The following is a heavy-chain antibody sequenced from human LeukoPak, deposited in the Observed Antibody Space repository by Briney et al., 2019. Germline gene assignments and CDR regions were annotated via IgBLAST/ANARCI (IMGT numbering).Heavy chain of an antibody. J-gene: IGHJ6*03. D-gene: IGHD4-17*01. Sequence: GGSLRLFCAASGFTFSSYAMSWVRQAPGKGLEWVPAISASGGSTYYADSVKGRFTFSRDNSKNPLYLQMNSLRAEDTAVYYCAKDHDYGDFGGSYYYMDVWGKGTTVTVSS. CDR1: GFTFSSYA. CDR3: AKDHDYGDFGGSYYYMDV. CDR2: ISASGGST. V-gene: IGHV3-23*01.